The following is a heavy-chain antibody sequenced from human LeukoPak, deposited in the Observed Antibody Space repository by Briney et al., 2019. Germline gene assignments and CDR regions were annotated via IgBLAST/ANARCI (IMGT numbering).Heavy chain of an antibody. J-gene: IGHJ5*02. V-gene: IGHV4-59*02. D-gene: IGHD5-24*01. CDR2: IYYTGNT. Sequence: SETLSLTCTISGGSVSDYYWSWIRQPPGKGLEWIGYIYYTGNTNYNPSLQSRVTISVDTSKNQFSLKLSSVTAADTAVYYCARDRLQLQSWGQGTLVTVSS. CDR1: GGSVSDYY. CDR3: ARDRLQLQS.